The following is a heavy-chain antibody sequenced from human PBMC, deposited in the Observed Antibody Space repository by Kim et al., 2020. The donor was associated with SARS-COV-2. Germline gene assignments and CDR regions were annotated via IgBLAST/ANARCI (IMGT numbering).Heavy chain of an antibody. CDR3: ANLAQRDAKIPREQQLALDWYFDL. V-gene: IGHV3-23*01. D-gene: IGHD6-13*01. Sequence: GGSLRLSCAASGFTFSSYAMSWVRQAPGKGLEWVSAISGSGGSTYYADSVKGRFTISRDNSKNTLYLQMNSLRAEDTAVYYCANLAQRDAKIPREQQLALDWYFDLWGRGTLVTVSS. CDR2: ISGSGGST. CDR1: GFTFSSYA. J-gene: IGHJ2*01.